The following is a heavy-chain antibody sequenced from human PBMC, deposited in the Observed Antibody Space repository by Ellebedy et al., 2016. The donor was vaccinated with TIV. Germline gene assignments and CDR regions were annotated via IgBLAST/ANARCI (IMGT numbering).Heavy chain of an antibody. CDR3: ARDLGSGGDSDY. CDR2: IYHSGGT. CDR1: GYSISSGYY. V-gene: IGHV4-38-2*02. J-gene: IGHJ4*02. D-gene: IGHD4-23*01. Sequence: MPSETLSLTCTVSGYSISSGYYWGWVRQPPEKGLEWIGSIYHSGGTFYNPSLKSRVTISIASSKNQFSLRLTSVTAADSAVYYCARDLGSGGDSDYWGQGTLVTVSS.